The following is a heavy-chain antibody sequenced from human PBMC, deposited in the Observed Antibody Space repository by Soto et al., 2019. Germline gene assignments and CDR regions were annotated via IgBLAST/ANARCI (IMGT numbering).Heavy chain of an antibody. CDR1: GYTFTSYG. J-gene: IGHJ5*02. CDR2: ISAYNGNT. D-gene: IGHD1-26*01. CDR3: ARVRAFVGATKGGWFDP. Sequence: EEEKTPASVKVSCKASGYTFTSYGISWVRQAPGQGLEWMGWISAYNGNTNYAQKLQGRVTMTTDTSTSTAYMELRSLRSDDTAVYYCARVRAFVGATKGGWFDPWGQGTLVTVSS. V-gene: IGHV1-18*01.